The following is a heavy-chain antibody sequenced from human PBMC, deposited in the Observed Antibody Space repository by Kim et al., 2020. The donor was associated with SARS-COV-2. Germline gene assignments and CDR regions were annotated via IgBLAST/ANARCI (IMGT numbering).Heavy chain of an antibody. V-gene: IGHV1-69*04. CDR1: GGTFSSYA. J-gene: IGHJ4*02. CDR2: IIPILGIA. CDR3: AREFARPWKPSAQRIGGNYFDY. D-gene: IGHD6-6*01. Sequence: SVKVSCKASGGTFSSYAISWVRQAPGQGLEWMGRIIPILGIANYAQKFQGRVTITADKSTSTAYMELSSLRSEDTAVYYCAREFARPWKPSAQRIGGNYFDYWGQGTLVTVSS.